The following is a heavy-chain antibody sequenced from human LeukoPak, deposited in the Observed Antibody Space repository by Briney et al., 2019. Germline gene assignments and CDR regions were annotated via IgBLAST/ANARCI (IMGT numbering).Heavy chain of an antibody. CDR2: ISSSGSTI. CDR3: SFVGTSTTVY. CDR1: GFTFSSYE. J-gene: IGHJ4*02. V-gene: IGHV3-48*03. Sequence: GGSLRLSCAASGFTFSSYEMNWVRQAPGKGLEWVSYISSSGSTIYYADSVKGRFTISRDNAKKSLYLQMNSLRDEDTAVYYCSFVGTSTTVYWGQGTLVTVSS. D-gene: IGHD1-26*01.